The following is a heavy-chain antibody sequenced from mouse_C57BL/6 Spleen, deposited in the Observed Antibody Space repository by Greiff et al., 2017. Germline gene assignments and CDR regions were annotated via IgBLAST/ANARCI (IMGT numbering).Heavy chain of an antibody. CDR3: AREYGSSCYFDY. CDR1: GFTFSDYG. D-gene: IGHD1-1*01. V-gene: IGHV5-17*01. CDR2: ISSGSSTI. J-gene: IGHJ2*01. Sequence: EVKVEESGGGLVKPGGSLKLSCAASGFTFSDYGMHWVRQAPEKGLEWVAYISSGSSTIYYADTVKGRFTISRDNAKNTLFLQMTRLRSEDTAMYYCAREYGSSCYFDYWGQGTTLTVSS.